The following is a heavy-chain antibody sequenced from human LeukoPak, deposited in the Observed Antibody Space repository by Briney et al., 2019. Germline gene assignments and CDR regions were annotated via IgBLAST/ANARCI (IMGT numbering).Heavy chain of an antibody. J-gene: IGHJ4*02. V-gene: IGHV1-69*13. CDR3: ARGLDYRSQDYYFDY. CDR2: IIPIFGTA. D-gene: IGHD4-11*01. CDR1: GGTFSSYA. Sequence: SVKVSCTASGGTFSSYAISWVRQAPGQGLEWMGGIIPIFGTANYAQKFQGRVTITADESTSTAYMELSSLRSEDTAVYYCARGLDYRSQDYYFDYWGQGTLVTVSS.